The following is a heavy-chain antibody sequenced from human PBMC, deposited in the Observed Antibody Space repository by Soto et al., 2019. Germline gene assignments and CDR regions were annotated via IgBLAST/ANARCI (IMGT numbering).Heavy chain of an antibody. D-gene: IGHD3-22*01. Sequence: GGSLRLSCAASGFTFSSYGMHWVRQAPGKGLEWVAVIWYDGSNKYYADSVKGRFTISRDNSKNTLYLQMNSLRAEDTAVYYCARGSDYYDSSGYYYRYGAFDIWGQGTMVTVSS. CDR2: IWYDGSNK. CDR1: GFTFSSYG. J-gene: IGHJ3*02. CDR3: ARGSDYYDSSGYYYRYGAFDI. V-gene: IGHV3-33*01.